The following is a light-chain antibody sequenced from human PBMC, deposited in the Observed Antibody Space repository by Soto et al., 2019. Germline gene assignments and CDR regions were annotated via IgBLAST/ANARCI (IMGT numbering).Light chain of an antibody. CDR1: QSVSSN. CDR2: GAS. J-gene: IGKJ1*01. V-gene: IGKV3-15*01. Sequence: EIVITQAPATLSVSPGERATLSCRASQSVSSNLAWYQQKPGQAPRLLIYGASTRATGIPAWFSGSGSGTEFTLTISSLQSEDFAVYYCQLYNNWPLWTFGQGTKVEIK. CDR3: QLYNNWPLWT.